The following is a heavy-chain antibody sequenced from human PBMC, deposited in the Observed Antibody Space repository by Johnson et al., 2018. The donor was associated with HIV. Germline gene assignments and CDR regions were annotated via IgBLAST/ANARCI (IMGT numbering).Heavy chain of an antibody. D-gene: IGHD4-23*01. Sequence: VQLVESGGGVVQPGRSLRLSCAASGLTFRSSAMRWVRQAPGKGLEWVSVIYNGGTTYYADSVKGRFTISRDNSKNTLYLQMNSLRAGDTAVYYCARGDYGGNLDAFDIWGQGTMVTVSS. J-gene: IGHJ3*02. CDR1: GLTFRSSA. CDR2: IYNGGTT. V-gene: IGHV3-66*01. CDR3: ARGDYGGNLDAFDI.